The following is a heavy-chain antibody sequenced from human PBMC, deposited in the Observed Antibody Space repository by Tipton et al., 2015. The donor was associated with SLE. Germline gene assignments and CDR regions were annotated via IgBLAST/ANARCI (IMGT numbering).Heavy chain of an antibody. Sequence: TLSLTCTVSGGSISSYRWSWIRQPPGKGLEWIGYIYYSGSTNYNPFLKSRVTISIDTSKNQFSLNLTSVTAADTAVYYCALGGSSIDYWGQGTLVTVSS. CDR2: IYYSGST. J-gene: IGHJ4*02. CDR3: ALGGSSIDY. D-gene: IGHD6-6*01. CDR1: GGSISSYR. V-gene: IGHV4-59*01.